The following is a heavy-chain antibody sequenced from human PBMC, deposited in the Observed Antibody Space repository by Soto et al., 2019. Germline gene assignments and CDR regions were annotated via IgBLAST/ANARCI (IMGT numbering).Heavy chain of an antibody. D-gene: IGHD3-3*01. CDR2: IKYDGAEK. Sequence: GGSLRLSCAASGFTFSDYWMNWVRQAPGKGLEWVASIKYDGAEKTYVDSVKGRFTISRDNPKNTVYLQMNSLRAEDTAVYYCAKGSITIFGVVFFRLIRSLDYWGQGTLVTVSS. CDR1: GFTFSDYW. CDR3: AKGSITIFGVVFFRLIRSLDY. J-gene: IGHJ4*02. V-gene: IGHV3-7*05.